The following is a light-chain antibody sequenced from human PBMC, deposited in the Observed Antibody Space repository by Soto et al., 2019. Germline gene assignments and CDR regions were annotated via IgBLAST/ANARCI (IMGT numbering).Light chain of an antibody. CDR3: LQDYVWPFS. CDR1: QDIRND. CDR2: AAS. Sequence: AIQMTQSPSYLSASVGDRVTITYRASQDIRNDLGWYQQKPGKAPKLLIYAASSLQNDVPSRFSGSGSGTDITLTITSLQSEDFATYYCLQDYVWPFSFGGGTRVEIK. J-gene: IGKJ4*01. V-gene: IGKV1-6*02.